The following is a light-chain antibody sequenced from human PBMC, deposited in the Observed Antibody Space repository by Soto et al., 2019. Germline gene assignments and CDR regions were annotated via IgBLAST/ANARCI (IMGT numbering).Light chain of an antibody. CDR2: EVS. CDR3: SSYTTSNTYV. CDR1: SSDVGAYNY. V-gene: IGLV2-14*01. Sequence: QSALTQPASVSGYPGQSITISCTGRSSDVGAYNYVSWYQQHPGKAPKFMIYEVSNRPSGVSNRFSGSKSGNTASLTASGLQAEDEADYYCSSYTTSNTYVFGTGTKVTVL. J-gene: IGLJ1*01.